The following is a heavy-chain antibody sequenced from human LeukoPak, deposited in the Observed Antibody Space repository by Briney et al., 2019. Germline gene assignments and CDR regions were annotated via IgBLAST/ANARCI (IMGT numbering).Heavy chain of an antibody. CDR2: INPNSGGT. D-gene: IGHD3-22*01. CDR1: GYTFTGYY. V-gene: IGHV1-2*06. CDR3: ARDTYYYDSSGSYFDY. J-gene: IGHJ4*02. Sequence: ASVXXXXXAXGYTFTGYYXHWVRQAPGQGLEWMGRINPNSGGTNYAQKFQGRVTMTRDTSISTAYMELSRLRSDDTAVYYCARDTYYYDSSGSYFDYWGQGTLVTVSS.